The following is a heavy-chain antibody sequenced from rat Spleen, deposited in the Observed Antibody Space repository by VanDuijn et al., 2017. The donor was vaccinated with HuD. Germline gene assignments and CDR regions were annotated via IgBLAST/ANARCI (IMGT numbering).Heavy chain of an antibody. CDR1: GFSLSNSH. Sequence: QVQLKESGPGLVQPSQTLSLTCTVSGFSLSNSHISWVRQPPGKGLEWMGVIWTGGNTAYNSLLKSRLSISRDTSKSKVFLKMNSLQTEDTATYYCVRANRESYAHFDYWGQGVVVTVSS. D-gene: IGHD1-12*01. J-gene: IGHJ2*01. CDR3: VRANRESYAHFDY. V-gene: IGHV2-43*01. CDR2: IWTGGNT.